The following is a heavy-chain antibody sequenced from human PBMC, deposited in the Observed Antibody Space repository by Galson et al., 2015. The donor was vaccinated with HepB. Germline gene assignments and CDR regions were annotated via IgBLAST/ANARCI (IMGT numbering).Heavy chain of an antibody. CDR1: GYTFTSYY. V-gene: IGHV1-46*01. D-gene: IGHD3-16*01. J-gene: IGHJ6*02. CDR2: NNPSGGST. CDR3: ARDSEPITSTTYYYYGMDV. Sequence: SVKVSCKASGYTFTSYYMHWVRQAPGQGLEWMGINNPSGGSTSYAQKFQGRVTMTRDTSTSTVYMELSSLRSEDTAVYYCARDSEPITSTTYYYYGMDVWGQGTTVTVSS.